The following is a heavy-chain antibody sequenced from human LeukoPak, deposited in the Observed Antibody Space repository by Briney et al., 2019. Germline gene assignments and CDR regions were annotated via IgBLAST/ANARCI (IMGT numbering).Heavy chain of an antibody. J-gene: IGHJ4*02. CDR2: IYPDDSDT. D-gene: IGHD2-15*01. CDR1: GYSFTNYW. CDR3: ARQDIGYCSAGACYADY. V-gene: IGHV5-51*01. Sequence: GESLKISCKGSGYSFTNYWIGWERQMPGKGLEWMGIIYPDDSDTRYSPSFQGQVTISADRSLTTAYLQWSSLKASDTAIYYCARQDIGYCSAGACYADYWGQGTLVTVSS.